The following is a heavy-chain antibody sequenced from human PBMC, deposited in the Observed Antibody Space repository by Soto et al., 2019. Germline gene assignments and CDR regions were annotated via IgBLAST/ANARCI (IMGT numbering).Heavy chain of an antibody. CDR2: IIPMFGST. CDR3: ARDPLSSFAMDV. V-gene: IGHV1-69*06. J-gene: IGHJ6*02. CDR1: GGTVSSYG. Sequence: GASVKVSCKASGGTVSSYGLNWVRQAPGQGLEWMGGIIPMFGSTNYAQKFQGRVTITADKSTNTAYMEVSSLRLEDPAVYFCARDPLSSFAMDVWGQGTTVTVSS. D-gene: IGHD3-10*02.